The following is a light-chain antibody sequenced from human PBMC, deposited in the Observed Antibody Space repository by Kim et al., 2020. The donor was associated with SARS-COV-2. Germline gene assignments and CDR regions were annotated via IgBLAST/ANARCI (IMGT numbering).Light chain of an antibody. CDR1: QCVSSSY. CDR3: QQYGSSTLT. V-gene: IGKV3-20*01. CDR2: GSS. J-gene: IGKJ4*01. Sequence: EIVLTQSPGTLSLSPGERATLSCRASQCVSSSYLAWYQQKPGQAPRLLIYGSSSRATGIPDRFSGSGSGTHFTLTISRLEPEDFAVYYCQQYGSSTLTFCARTKMDIK.